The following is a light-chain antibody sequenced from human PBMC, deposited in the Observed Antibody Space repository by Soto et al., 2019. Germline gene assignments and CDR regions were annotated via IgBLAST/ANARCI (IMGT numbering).Light chain of an antibody. CDR1: QSLTNSF. CDR2: DTS. Sequence: EFVLTQSPGTLSLSPGERATLSCMASQSLTNSFIAWYQQRPGQAPRLLIYDTSSRASGMPDRFSGSGSGTEFTLTISSLQSEDFAVYYCQQYNNWPRTFGQGTKVDIK. V-gene: IGKV3-20*01. CDR3: QQYNNWPRT. J-gene: IGKJ1*01.